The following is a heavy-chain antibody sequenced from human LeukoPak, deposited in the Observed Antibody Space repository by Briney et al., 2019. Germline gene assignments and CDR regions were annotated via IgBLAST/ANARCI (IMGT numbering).Heavy chain of an antibody. CDR1: GGSISSYY. V-gene: IGHV4-4*09. J-gene: IGHJ4*02. CDR3: ARLLYGSGSYFDY. CDR2: IYTSGST. D-gene: IGHD3-10*01. Sequence: KPSETLSLTCTVSGGSISSYYWSWIRQPPGKGLEWIGYIYTSGSTNYNPSLKSRVTISVDTSKNRFSLKLSSVTAADTAVYYCARLLYGSGSYFDYWGQGTLVTVSS.